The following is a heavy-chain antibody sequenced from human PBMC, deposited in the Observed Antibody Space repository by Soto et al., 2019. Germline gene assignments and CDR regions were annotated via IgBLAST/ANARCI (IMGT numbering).Heavy chain of an antibody. J-gene: IGHJ6*02. V-gene: IGHV1-18*01. Sequence: ASVRVSCKASGYSFSNYGIAWVRQAPGQGPEWMGWVSPYNGRTNDAQNVKGRVVMTTDISTNTVYLELRILRSDDKAIYYCGRCRTYSYAMDVWGQGTTVTVSS. CDR3: GRCRTYSYAMDV. CDR2: VSPYNGRT. D-gene: IGHD2-8*01. CDR1: GYSFSNYG.